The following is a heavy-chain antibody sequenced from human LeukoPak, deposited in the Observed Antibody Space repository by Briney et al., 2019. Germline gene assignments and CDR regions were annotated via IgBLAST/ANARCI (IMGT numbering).Heavy chain of an antibody. CDR2: IYYGGSTGGT. CDR1: GDSISSSGNH. J-gene: IGHJ4*02. Sequence: SETLSLTCTVSGDSISSSGNHWGWIRQPPGKGLEWIGSIYYGGSTGGTHYNPSLKSRVTISVDTSKNHFSLKLTSVTAADTAVYYCARLCDYWGQGTLVTVSS. CDR3: ARLCDY. V-gene: IGHV4-39*02.